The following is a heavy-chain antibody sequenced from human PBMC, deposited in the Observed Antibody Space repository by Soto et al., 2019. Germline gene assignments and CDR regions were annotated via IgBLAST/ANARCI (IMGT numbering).Heavy chain of an antibody. CDR3: ARIVVVPAANLDAFDI. J-gene: IGHJ3*02. Sequence: PSETLSLTCAISGGSISSSNWWSWVRQPPGKGLEWIGEIYHSGSTNYNPSLKSRVTISVDKSKNQFSLKLSSVTAADTAVYYCARIVVVPAANLDAFDIWGQGTMVTVSS. CDR1: GGSISSSNW. D-gene: IGHD2-2*01. V-gene: IGHV4-4*02. CDR2: IYHSGST.